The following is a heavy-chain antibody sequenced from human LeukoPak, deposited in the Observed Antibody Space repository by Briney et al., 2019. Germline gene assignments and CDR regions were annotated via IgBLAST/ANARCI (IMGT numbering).Heavy chain of an antibody. CDR3: ARLSRAQVVGFYYYYGMDV. D-gene: IGHD1-26*01. CDR2: INHSGST. CDR1: GGSFSGYY. J-gene: IGHJ6*02. Sequence: PSETLSPTCAVYGGSFSGYYWSWIRQPPGKGLEWIGEINHSGSTNYNPSLKSRVTISVDTSKNQFSLKLSSVTAADTAVYYCARLSRAQVVGFYYYYGMDVWGQGTTVTVSS. V-gene: IGHV4-34*01.